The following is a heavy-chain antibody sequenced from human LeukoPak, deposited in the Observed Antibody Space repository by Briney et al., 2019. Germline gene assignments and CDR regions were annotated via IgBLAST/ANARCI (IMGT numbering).Heavy chain of an antibody. CDR1: GFTFSSYW. CDR2: INTDGSST. D-gene: IGHD3-22*01. J-gene: IGHJ5*02. Sequence: GRSLRLSCAASGFTFSSYWMHWVRQAPGKGLVWVSRINTDGSSTSYADSVKGRFTISRDNAKNTLYLQMNRLRAEDTALYYCARDLGAYYDSSDNWFDPWGQGTLVTVSS. CDR3: ARDLGAYYDSSDNWFDP. V-gene: IGHV3-74*01.